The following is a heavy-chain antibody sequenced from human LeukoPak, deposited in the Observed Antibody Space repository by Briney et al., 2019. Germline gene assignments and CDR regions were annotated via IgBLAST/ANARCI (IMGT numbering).Heavy chain of an antibody. CDR3: ARDPVVPLFIRTHFGSDWYFDL. V-gene: IGHV4-34*01. J-gene: IGHJ2*01. CDR1: GGSFSGYC. Sequence: SETLSLTCAVYGGSFSGYCWSWIRQPPGKGLEWVGEINHSGSTNYNPSLKSRVTISVDTSKNQFSLKLSSVTAADTAVYYCARDPVVPLFIRTHFGSDWYFDLWGRGTLVTVSS. D-gene: IGHD2-15*01. CDR2: INHSGST.